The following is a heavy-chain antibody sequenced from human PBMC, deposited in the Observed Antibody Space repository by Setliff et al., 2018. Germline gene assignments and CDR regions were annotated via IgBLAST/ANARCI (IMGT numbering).Heavy chain of an antibody. CDR3: ARDFYSYGSRSYYKTNLDY. D-gene: IGHD3-10*01. J-gene: IGHJ4*02. Sequence: ETLSLTCAVYGGSFSNYYWSWIRQPPGKGLEWLASINPHGSEKYYADSVKGRFTISRDNAKNSLYLQMNSLRAEDTAVYYCARDFYSYGSRSYYKTNLDYWGQGTQVTVS. CDR2: INPHGSEK. CDR1: GGSFSNYY. V-gene: IGHV3-7*01.